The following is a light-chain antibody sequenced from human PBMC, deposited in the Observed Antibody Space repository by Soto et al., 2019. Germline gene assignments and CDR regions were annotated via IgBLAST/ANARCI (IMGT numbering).Light chain of an antibody. CDR2: EGS. J-gene: IGLJ3*02. V-gene: IGLV2-14*02. CDR1: YSDVGSYNL. Sequence: QSVLTQPASVSGSPGQSITISCTGTYSDVGSYNLVSWYQHHPGKAPKLIIYEGSKRPSGVSNRFSGSKSGNTASLTISGLQAEDEAYYYCCSYTSTNSRVFGGGTKLTVL. CDR3: CSYTSTNSRV.